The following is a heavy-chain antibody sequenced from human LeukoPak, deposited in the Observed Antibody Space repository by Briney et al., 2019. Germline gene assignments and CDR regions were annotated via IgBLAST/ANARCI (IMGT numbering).Heavy chain of an antibody. Sequence: PGGSLRLSCAASGFTFSSYGMHWVRQAPGKGLEWVAFIRYDGSNKYYADSVKGRFTISRDNSENTLYLQMNSLRAEDTAVYYCAKDQATIFGYFDYWGQGTLVTVSS. CDR1: GFTFSSYG. D-gene: IGHD3-3*01. CDR3: AKDQATIFGYFDY. J-gene: IGHJ4*02. CDR2: IRYDGSNK. V-gene: IGHV3-30*02.